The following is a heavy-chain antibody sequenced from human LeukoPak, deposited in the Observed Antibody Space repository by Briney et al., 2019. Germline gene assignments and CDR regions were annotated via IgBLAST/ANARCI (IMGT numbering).Heavy chain of an antibody. J-gene: IGHJ5*02. CDR2: IHYSGTTT. CDR3: ARSGDYLQTGFDP. Sequence: PSETLSLTCAVSGGSIRSSPYYWGWIRQPPGKGLEWIGSIHYSGTTTYYSPSLKSRVTVSLDTSRNQFSLFLGSMSAADTAIYYCARSGDYLQTGFDPWGQGTLVTVAS. V-gene: IGHV4-39*07. CDR1: GGSIRSSPYY. D-gene: IGHD3-22*01.